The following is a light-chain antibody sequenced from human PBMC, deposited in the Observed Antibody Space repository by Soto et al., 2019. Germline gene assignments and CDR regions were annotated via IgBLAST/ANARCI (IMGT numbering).Light chain of an antibody. Sequence: SVLTQPASVAGSPGQSITISCTGTSSDVGGYDYVSWHPQHPGTAPRLIILQVTNRPSGVSNRFSGSKSGNTASLTIAGIPAEDEGDYYCTSYTCSSTQVXGTGTMVNVL. CDR1: SSDVGGYDY. V-gene: IGLV2-14*01. CDR2: QVT. CDR3: TSYTCSSTQV. J-gene: IGLJ1*01.